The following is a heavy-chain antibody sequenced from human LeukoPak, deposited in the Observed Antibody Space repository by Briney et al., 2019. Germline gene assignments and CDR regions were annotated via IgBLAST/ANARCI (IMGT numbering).Heavy chain of an antibody. D-gene: IGHD5-18*01. CDR1: GYTFTGYY. J-gene: IGHJ6*02. CDR2: INPNSGGT. Sequence: ASVKVSCKAPGYTFTGYYMHWVRQAPGQGLEWMGWINPNSGGTNYTQKFQGRVTMTRDTSISTAYMELSRLRSDDTAVYYCAREASYGSYYYGMDVWGQGTTVTVSS. CDR3: AREASYGSYYYGMDV. V-gene: IGHV1-2*02.